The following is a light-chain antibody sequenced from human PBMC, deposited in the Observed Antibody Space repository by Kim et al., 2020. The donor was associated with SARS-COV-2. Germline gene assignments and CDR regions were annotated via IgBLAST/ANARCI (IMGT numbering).Light chain of an antibody. CDR3: NSRDRDNSGNHLV. Sequence: SSALTQDPAVSVGLGQTVRITCQGDSLETYHASWYQQKPGQAPLLVIYAKNNRPSGIPDRFSGSSSGNTASLTITGAQAEDEADYYCNSRDRDNSGNHLVFGGGTQLTVL. V-gene: IGLV3-19*01. CDR2: AKN. CDR1: SLETYH. J-gene: IGLJ2*01.